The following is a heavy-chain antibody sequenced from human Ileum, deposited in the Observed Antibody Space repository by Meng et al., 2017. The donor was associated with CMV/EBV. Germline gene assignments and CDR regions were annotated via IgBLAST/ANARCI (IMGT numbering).Heavy chain of an antibody. CDR2: IHYSGTT. V-gene: IGHV4-59*01. CDR1: TDSISNYY. CDR3: AADLASVWMFF. Sequence: QVHLQESGPGLVKPSETLSLTCSVSTDSISNYYWSWIRQAPGKRLEWIGNIHYSGTTNYSPSLNSRVTISLDTSKNQFSLNLRSVTAADTAVYYCAADLASVWMFFWGQGTLVTVSS. D-gene: IGHD3-10*02. J-gene: IGHJ4*02.